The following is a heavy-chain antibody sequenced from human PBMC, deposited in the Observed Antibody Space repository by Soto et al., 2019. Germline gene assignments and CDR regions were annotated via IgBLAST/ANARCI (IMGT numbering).Heavy chain of an antibody. V-gene: IGHV3-23*01. CDR2: ISGNGDTT. Sequence: PGGSLRLSCAASGFTFSTYVVNWVRQAPGKGLEWVSVISGNGDTTYYADSVKGRFTISRDNAKNTLYLQMNSLKVDDTAVYYWAKENSTSCYAGIDNWGQETLVTVS. CDR3: AKENSTSCYAGIDN. CDR1: GFTFSTYV. J-gene: IGHJ4*02. D-gene: IGHD2-2*01.